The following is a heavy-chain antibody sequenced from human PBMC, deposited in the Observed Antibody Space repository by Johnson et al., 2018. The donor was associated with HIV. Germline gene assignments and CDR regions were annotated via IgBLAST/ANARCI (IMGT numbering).Heavy chain of an antibody. D-gene: IGHD6-13*01. Sequence: QVQLVESGGGVVQPGGSLRLSCAASGFTFSSYGMHWVRQAPGKGLEWVAVISYDGSNKYYADSVKGRVTISRDNSKNTLYLQMNSLRPDDTAVYYCLTGHWYSPLSGVDSFNFWGQGTTVIFSS. CDR2: ISYDGSNK. CDR1: GFTFSSYG. J-gene: IGHJ3*01. V-gene: IGHV3-30*19. CDR3: LTGHWYSPLSGVDSFNF.